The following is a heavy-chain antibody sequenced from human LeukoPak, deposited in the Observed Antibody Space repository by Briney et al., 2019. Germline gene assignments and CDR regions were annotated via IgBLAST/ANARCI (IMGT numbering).Heavy chain of an antibody. J-gene: IGHJ6*02. V-gene: IGHV3-11*01. CDR3: ARGFDCSSACCSCMDL. D-gene: IGHD2-2*01. CDR2: ISGGSHI. CDR1: GFPFSDYY. Sequence: GGSLRLSCAASGFPFSDYYMSWIRQAPGKGLEWVSYISGGSHIYYADSVKGRFTISRDNAKNSLFLQMNSLRAEDTAVYYCARGFDCSSACCSCMDLWGQGTTVTVSS.